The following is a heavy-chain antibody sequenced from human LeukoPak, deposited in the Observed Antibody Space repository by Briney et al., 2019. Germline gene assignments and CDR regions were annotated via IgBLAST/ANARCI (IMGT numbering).Heavy chain of an antibody. CDR3: GRAYSSGYYYL. J-gene: IGHJ4*02. D-gene: IGHD3-22*01. V-gene: IGHV4-31*03. Sequence: SETLSLTCTVSGGSISSGGYYWSWIRQHPGKGLEWIGYIYYSGSTYYNPSLKSRVTISVDTSKNQFSLKLNSVTAADTAVYFCGRAYSSGYYYLWGRGTLVTVSS. CDR1: GGSISSGGYY. CDR2: IYYSGST.